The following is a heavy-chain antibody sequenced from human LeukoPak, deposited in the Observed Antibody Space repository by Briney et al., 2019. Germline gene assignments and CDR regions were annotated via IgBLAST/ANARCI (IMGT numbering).Heavy chain of an antibody. D-gene: IGHD2/OR15-2a*01. V-gene: IGHV3-23*01. Sequence: GRSLRLSCAASGFTFSSYAMSWVRQAPGKGLEWVSAISGSGGSTYYADSVKGRFTISRDNSKNTLYLQMNSLRAEDTAVYYCAKDPLVNSQEYFDFWGQGTLVTVSS. CDR1: GFTFSSYA. CDR2: ISGSGGST. CDR3: AKDPLVNSQEYFDF. J-gene: IGHJ4*02.